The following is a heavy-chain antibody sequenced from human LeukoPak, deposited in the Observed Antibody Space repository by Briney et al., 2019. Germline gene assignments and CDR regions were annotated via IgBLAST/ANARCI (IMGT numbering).Heavy chain of an antibody. CDR1: GGTFSSYA. CDR3: AGYHDCGDYRAFDI. V-gene: IGHV1-69*01. D-gene: IGHD4-17*01. Sequence: SVKVSCKASGGTFSSYAISWVRQAPGQGLEWMGGIIPIFGTANYAQKFQGRVTITADESTSTAYMELSSLRSEDTAVYYCAGYHDCGDYRAFDIWGQGTMVTVSS. J-gene: IGHJ3*02. CDR2: IIPIFGTA.